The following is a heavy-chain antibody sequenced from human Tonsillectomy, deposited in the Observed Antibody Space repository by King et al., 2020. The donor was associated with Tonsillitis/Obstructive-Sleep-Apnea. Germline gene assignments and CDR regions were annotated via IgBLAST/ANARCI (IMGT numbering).Heavy chain of an antibody. CDR2: IYWDDDK. Sequence: TLKESGPTLVKPTQTLTLTCTFSGFSLSTSGVGVGWIRQPPGKALEWLALIYWDDDKRYRLSLKSRLTITKDTSKNQVVLTMTNMDPVDTATYYCAHRGRNAYYYDGSGSQGAFDIWGQGQWSPSLQ. J-gene: IGHJ3*02. V-gene: IGHV2-5*02. D-gene: IGHD3-22*01. CDR1: GFSLSTSGVG. CDR3: AHRGRNAYYYDGSGSQGAFDI.